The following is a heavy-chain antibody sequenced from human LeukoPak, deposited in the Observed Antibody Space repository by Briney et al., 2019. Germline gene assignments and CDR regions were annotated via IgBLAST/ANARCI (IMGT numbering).Heavy chain of an antibody. D-gene: IGHD4-17*01. J-gene: IGHJ4*02. Sequence: GSLRLSCAASGFTFSSYAMSWVRQAPGKGLEWVSAISGSGGSTYYADSVKGRFTISRDNSKNTLYLQMNSLRAEDTAVYYCAKDLFGVTSYDYWGQGTLVTVSS. V-gene: IGHV3-23*01. CDR1: GFTFSSYA. CDR3: AKDLFGVTSYDY. CDR2: ISGSGGST.